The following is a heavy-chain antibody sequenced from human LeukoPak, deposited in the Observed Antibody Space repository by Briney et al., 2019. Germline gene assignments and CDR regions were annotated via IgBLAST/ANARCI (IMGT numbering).Heavy chain of an antibody. J-gene: IGHJ4*02. D-gene: IGHD1-26*01. CDR3: ARGQVEWELLGTVYFDY. V-gene: IGHV1-2*02. CDR2: INPNSSGT. Sequence: ASVKVSCKASGYTFTGYYMHWVRQAPGQGLEWMGWINPNSSGTNYAQKFQGRVTMTRDTSISTAYMELSRLRSDDTAVYYCARGQVEWELLGTVYFDYWGQGTLVTVSS. CDR1: GYTFTGYY.